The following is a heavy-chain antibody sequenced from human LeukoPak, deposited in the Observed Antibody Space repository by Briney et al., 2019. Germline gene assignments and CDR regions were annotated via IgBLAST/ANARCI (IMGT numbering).Heavy chain of an antibody. CDR3: AKPKYSSGWYFDY. CDR2: ISGSGGST. Sequence: GGSQTLSCAASGFTFSSYAMSWVRQAPGKGLEWVSGISGSGGSTYYADSVKGRFTISRDNSKNTLYLQMNSLRADDSAVYYCAKPKYSSGWYFDYWGQGTLVTVSS. V-gene: IGHV3-23*01. CDR1: GFTFSSYA. J-gene: IGHJ4*02. D-gene: IGHD6-19*01.